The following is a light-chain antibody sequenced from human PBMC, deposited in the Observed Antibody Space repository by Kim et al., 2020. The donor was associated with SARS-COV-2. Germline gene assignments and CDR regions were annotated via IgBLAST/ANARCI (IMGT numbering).Light chain of an antibody. V-gene: IGLV3-21*04. J-gene: IGLJ3*02. CDR3: QVWDSDSDHWV. CDR2: SDS. CDR1: NIGSKS. Sequence: SYELTQPPSVSVAPGKAARITCGGNNIGSKSVHWCQQKPGQAPVLVIYSDSDRPSGIPERFSGSHSANTATMTSSRVEDGDEADYYCQVWDSDSDHWVFGGGTQLTVL.